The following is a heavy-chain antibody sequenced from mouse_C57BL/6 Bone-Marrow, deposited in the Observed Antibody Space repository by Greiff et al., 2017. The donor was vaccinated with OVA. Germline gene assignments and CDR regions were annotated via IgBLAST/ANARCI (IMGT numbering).Heavy chain of an antibody. CDR1: GYTFTSYW. CDR3: ARHSNYPYYYAMDY. D-gene: IGHD2-5*01. J-gene: IGHJ4*01. V-gene: IGHV1-69*01. CDR2: IDPSDSYT. Sequence: VQLQQPGAELVMPGASVKLSCKASGYTFTSYWMHWVKQRPGQGLEWIGEIDPSDSYTNYHQKFKGKSTLTVDKSSSTAYMQLSSLTSEDSAVYYYARHSNYPYYYAMDYWGQGTSVTVSS.